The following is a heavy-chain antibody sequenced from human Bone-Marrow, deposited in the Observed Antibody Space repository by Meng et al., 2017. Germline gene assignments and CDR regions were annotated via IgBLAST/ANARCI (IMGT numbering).Heavy chain of an antibody. Sequence: HVQLVQSGAEVKKPGASVKVSCKASGYTLTSYCISWVRQAPGQGLEWMGWISAYNGNTNYAQKLQGRFTISRDKSKNTLYLQMNSLRAEDTAVYYCARDRAAAGIYDYWGQGTLVTVSS. CDR3: ARDRAAAGIYDY. CDR2: ISAYNGNT. V-gene: IGHV1-18*01. D-gene: IGHD6-13*01. J-gene: IGHJ4*02. CDR1: GYTLTSYC.